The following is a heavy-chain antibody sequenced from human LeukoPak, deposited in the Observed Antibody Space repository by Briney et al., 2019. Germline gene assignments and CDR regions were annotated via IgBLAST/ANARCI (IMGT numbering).Heavy chain of an antibody. V-gene: IGHV3-64*01. D-gene: IGHD5-12*01. CDR1: VLTFSSYA. CDR2: ICSNGGST. Sequence: GRSLRLSCAASVLTFSSYAMHCVRAAPGKGVEYVSAICSNGGSTYYANTVKGRFTISTDNSKSTLYPQMCSRRVEETAVYYCARESTSGYDYVGLGFDYWGQGTLVTVSS. J-gene: IGHJ4*02. CDR3: ARESTSGYDYVGLGFDY.